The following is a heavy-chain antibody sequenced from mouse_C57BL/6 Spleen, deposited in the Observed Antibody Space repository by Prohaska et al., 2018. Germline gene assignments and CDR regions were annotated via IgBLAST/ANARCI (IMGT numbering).Heavy chain of an antibody. CDR2: INPNNGGT. Sequence: HGKSLEWIGDINPNNGGTSYNQKFKGKATLTVDKSSSTAYMELRSLTSEDSAVYYCARWGYDYDGRTGYYFDYWGQGTTLTVSS. D-gene: IGHD2-4*01. J-gene: IGHJ2*01. CDR3: ARWGYDYDGRTGYYFDY. V-gene: IGHV1-26*01.